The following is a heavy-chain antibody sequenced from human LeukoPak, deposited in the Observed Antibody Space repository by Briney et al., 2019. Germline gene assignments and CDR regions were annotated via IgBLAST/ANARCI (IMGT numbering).Heavy chain of an antibody. D-gene: IGHD6-13*01. V-gene: IGHV4-34*01. CDR2: INHSGST. J-gene: IGHJ4*02. CDR3: GSRTAAGLYYFDY. Sequence: PSETLSLTCADYGGSFSGYYWCWIRQPPGKGLEWIWDINHSGSTNYNPSLKSRVTISVDTYKNQFSLKLSSVTAADTAVYYCGSRTAAGLYYFDYWGQETMIIVSS. CDR1: GGSFSGYY.